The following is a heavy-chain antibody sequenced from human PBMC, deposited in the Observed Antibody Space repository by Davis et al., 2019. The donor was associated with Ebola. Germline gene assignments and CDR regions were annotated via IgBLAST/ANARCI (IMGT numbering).Heavy chain of an antibody. CDR3: ARRAVY. D-gene: IGHD6-19*01. J-gene: IGHJ4*02. Sequence: GRFTISRDNAKNSLYLQMNSLRAEDTAVYYCARRAVYWGQGTLVTVSS. V-gene: IGHV3-11*06.